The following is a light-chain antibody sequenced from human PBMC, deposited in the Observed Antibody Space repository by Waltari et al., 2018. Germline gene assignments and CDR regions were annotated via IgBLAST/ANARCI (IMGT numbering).Light chain of an antibody. V-gene: IGKV1-33*01. CDR3: QQYDNLPPLT. J-gene: IGKJ4*01. CDR2: DAS. CDR1: QDISNY. Sequence: DIQMTQSPSSLSASVGDRVTITCQASQDISNYLNWYQQKPGQAPKLLIYDASNLETGVPSRFSGSGSETDFTFTISSLQPEDIATYYYQQYDNLPPLTFGGGTKVEIK.